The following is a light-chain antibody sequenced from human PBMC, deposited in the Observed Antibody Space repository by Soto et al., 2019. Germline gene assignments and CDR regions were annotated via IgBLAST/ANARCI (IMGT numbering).Light chain of an antibody. CDR2: GAS. CDR1: QSVNTNY. J-gene: IGKJ5*01. V-gene: IGKV3-20*01. CDR3: QQYGSSPIT. Sequence: EIVLTQSPGTLSLSPGERATLSCRASQSVNTNYLAWYQQKSGQAPRLLIYGASSRATGIPDRFSGSGSGTDFTLIISRLEPEDFAAYFCQQYGSSPITFGQGTRLEIK.